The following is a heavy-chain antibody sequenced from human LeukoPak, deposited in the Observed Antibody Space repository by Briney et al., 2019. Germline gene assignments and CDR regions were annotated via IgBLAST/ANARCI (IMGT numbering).Heavy chain of an antibody. CDR3: ARDFKYGDRTYDY. J-gene: IGHJ4*02. CDR2: ISGTSTTI. D-gene: IGHD4-17*01. V-gene: IGHV3-48*02. Sequence: GGSLRLSCAASGFTFSSYAMNWVRQAPGQGLEWVSYISGTSTTIYYADSVKGRFTISRDNAKNSLYLQLNSLRDEDTAVYYCARDFKYGDRTYDYWGQGTLVTVSS. CDR1: GFTFSSYA.